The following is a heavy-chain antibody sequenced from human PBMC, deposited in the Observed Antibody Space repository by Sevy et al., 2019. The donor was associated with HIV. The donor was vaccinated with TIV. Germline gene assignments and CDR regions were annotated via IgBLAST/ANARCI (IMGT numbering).Heavy chain of an antibody. D-gene: IGHD3-22*01. J-gene: IGHJ4*02. CDR3: ASTREYYSDNSGYFDY. CDR1: GHTLTELP. CDR2: FDPEDGER. Sequence: ASVKVSCKFSGHTLTELPIHWVRQAPGKRLEWMGRFDPEDGERIYAQKFQGRVTMTEDTSTDTAYMELSSPRSEDTALYYCASTREYYSDNSGYFDYWGQGTLVTVSS. V-gene: IGHV1-24*01.